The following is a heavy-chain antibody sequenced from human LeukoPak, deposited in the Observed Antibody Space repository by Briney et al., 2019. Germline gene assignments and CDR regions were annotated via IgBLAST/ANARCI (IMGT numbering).Heavy chain of an antibody. J-gene: IGHJ4*02. V-gene: IGHV4-34*01. Sequence: SETLSLTCAVHGGSFSAYSSWSWIRQAPEKGLEWIGEISHSGITNYNPSLKSRVTISLDTSKNQFSLKLSSVTAADTAVYYCARDQQRWLRFPDWGVLDYWGQGTLVTVSS. CDR1: GGSFSAYSS. CDR2: ISHSGIT. CDR3: ARDQQRWLRFPDWGVLDY. D-gene: IGHD5-12*01.